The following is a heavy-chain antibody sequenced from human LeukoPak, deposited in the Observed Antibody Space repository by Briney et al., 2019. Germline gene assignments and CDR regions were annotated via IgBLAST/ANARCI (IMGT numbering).Heavy chain of an antibody. D-gene: IGHD5-24*01. CDR2: INPSGGSK. CDR1: GYTFTNYG. V-gene: IGHV1-46*01. Sequence: ASVTDSCKASGYTFTNYGISWVRPAPGQGLEWLGIINPSGGSKSYAQKFQGRVTMNRHTSTSTVYVELSNQRSEDTAVYYCARAGYKRWFDPWGQGTLVTVSS. J-gene: IGHJ5*02. CDR3: ARAGYKRWFDP.